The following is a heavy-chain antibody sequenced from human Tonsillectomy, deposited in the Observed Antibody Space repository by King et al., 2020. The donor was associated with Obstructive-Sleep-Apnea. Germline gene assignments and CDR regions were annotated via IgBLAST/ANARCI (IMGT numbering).Heavy chain of an antibody. CDR2: KNHSGST. D-gene: IGHD6-13*01. V-gene: IGHV4-34*01. CDR1: GGSFSDFY. CDR3: ARLMAAAGTNYYYDMDV. Sequence: VQLQQWGAGLLKPSETLSLTCAVYGGSFSDFYWSWIRQPPGKGLEWIGEKNHSGSTNYNPSLTSRVTISVATSKIQFSLKLSSVTAADTAAYYCARLMAAAGTNYYYDMDVWGQGTTVTVSS. J-gene: IGHJ6*02.